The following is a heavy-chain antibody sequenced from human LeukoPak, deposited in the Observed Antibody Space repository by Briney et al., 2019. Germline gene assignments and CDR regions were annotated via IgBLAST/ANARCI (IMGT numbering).Heavy chain of an antibody. CDR2: ITWSGTYI. Sequence: PGGSLRLSCAASGFTFSNYNMNWVRQAPGKAMEWVSSITWSGTYIYYADSVKGRFTISRDNSKNTLYLQMDSLGPEDTAVYYCARDRYSRKYGNEYYYYMDVWGKGTTVTISS. V-gene: IGHV3-21*01. D-gene: IGHD1-26*01. CDR3: ARDRYSRKYGNEYYYYMDV. J-gene: IGHJ6*03. CDR1: GFTFSNYN.